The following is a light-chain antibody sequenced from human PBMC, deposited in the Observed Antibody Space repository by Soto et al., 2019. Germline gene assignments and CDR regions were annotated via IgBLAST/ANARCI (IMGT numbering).Light chain of an antibody. V-gene: IGLV1-51*01. CDR2: ENH. Sequence: QSVLTQPPSVSAAPGQKVTISCSGSSSNIGDNYVSWYHQLPGTAPKLIISENHKRPSGIPDRFSGSKSGTSATLGISGLRAGDEGDYYCAAWDSRLRALLFGGGTKLTVL. J-gene: IGLJ2*01. CDR3: AAWDSRLRALL. CDR1: SSNIGDNY.